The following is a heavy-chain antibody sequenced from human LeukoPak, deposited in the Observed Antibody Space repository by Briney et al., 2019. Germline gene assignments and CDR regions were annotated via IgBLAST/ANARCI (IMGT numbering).Heavy chain of an antibody. V-gene: IGHV3-33*01. CDR1: GFTFSSYG. CDR3: ARGGGYSMDV. Sequence: GTSLRLSCAASGFTFSSYGMHWVRQAPGKGLEWVAVIWYDGSNKYYADSVKGRFTISRDNSKKMLYLQMNSLRAEDTAVYYCARGGGYSMDVWGQGTTVTVSS. J-gene: IGHJ6*02. CDR2: IWYDGSNK.